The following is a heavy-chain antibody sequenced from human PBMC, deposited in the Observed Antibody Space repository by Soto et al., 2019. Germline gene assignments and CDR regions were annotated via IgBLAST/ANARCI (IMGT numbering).Heavy chain of an antibody. V-gene: IGHV3-30-3*01. CDR2: ISYEGSNT. CDR1: GFTFDTYG. CDR3: ARVTPGNNLYYFSGLDV. J-gene: IGHJ6*02. Sequence: QVHLVESGGGVAQPGWSLRLSCVASGFTFDTYGIHWVRQAPGKGLQWVALISYEGSNTYYADSVRGRFTISRDNSKNTLYLRINALRPEDTGVYYCARVTPGNNLYYFSGLDVWGQGTSVTVSS. D-gene: IGHD1-1*01.